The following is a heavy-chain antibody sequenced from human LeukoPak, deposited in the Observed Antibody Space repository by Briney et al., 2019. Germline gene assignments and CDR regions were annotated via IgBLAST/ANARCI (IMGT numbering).Heavy chain of an antibody. Sequence: ASVKVSCKASGYTFTSYAMNWVRQAPGQGLEWMGWINTNTGNPTCAQGFTGRFVFSLDTSVSTAYLQISSLKAEDTAVYYCARVVPAAMVDSPTNWFDPWGQGTLVTVSS. J-gene: IGHJ5*02. D-gene: IGHD2-2*01. CDR2: INTNTGNP. CDR1: GYTFTSYA. CDR3: ARVVPAAMVDSPTNWFDP. V-gene: IGHV7-4-1*02.